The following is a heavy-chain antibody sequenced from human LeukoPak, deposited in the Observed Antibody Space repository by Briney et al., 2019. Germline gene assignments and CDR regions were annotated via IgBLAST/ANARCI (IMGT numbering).Heavy chain of an antibody. D-gene: IGHD3-3*01. J-gene: IGHJ4*02. CDR1: GFTFSSYS. Sequence: PGGSLRLSCAASGFTFSSYSMNWVRQAPGKGLEWVSSISSSSSYIYYADSVKGRFTISRDNAKNSLYLQMNSLRAEDTAVYYCARDNDFWSGYPDYWGQGTLVTVSS. V-gene: IGHV3-21*01. CDR3: ARDNDFWSGYPDY. CDR2: ISSSSSYI.